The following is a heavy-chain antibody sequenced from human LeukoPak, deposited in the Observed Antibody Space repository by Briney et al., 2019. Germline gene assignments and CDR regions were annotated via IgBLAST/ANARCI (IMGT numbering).Heavy chain of an antibody. J-gene: IGHJ3*02. CDR1: GGSISSSSYY. Sequence: PSETLSLTCTVSGGSISSSSYYWGWIRQPAGKGLEWIGRIYTSGSTNYNPSLKSRVTMSVDTSKNQFSLKLSSVTAADTAVYYCAREPIGGDAFDIWGQGTMVTVSS. CDR2: IYTSGST. D-gene: IGHD3-10*01. V-gene: IGHV4-61*02. CDR3: AREPIGGDAFDI.